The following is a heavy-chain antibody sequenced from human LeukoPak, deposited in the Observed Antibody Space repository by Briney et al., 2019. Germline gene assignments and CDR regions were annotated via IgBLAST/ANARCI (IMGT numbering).Heavy chain of an antibody. CDR2: INHSGST. J-gene: IGHJ3*02. CDR3: ARGQLAYCGGDCPSDAFDI. D-gene: IGHD2-21*02. V-gene: IGHV4-34*01. CDR1: GGSISSYY. Sequence: SETLSLTCTVSGGSISSYYWSWIRQPPGKGLEWIGEINHSGSTNYNPSLKSRVTISVDTSKNQFSLKLSSVTAADTAVYYCARGQLAYCGGDCPSDAFDIWGQGTMVTVSS.